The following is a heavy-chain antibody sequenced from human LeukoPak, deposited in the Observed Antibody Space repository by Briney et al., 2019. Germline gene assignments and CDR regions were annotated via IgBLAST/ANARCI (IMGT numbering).Heavy chain of an antibody. D-gene: IGHD6-13*01. Sequence: PSQTLSLTCTVSGGSISSGSYYWSWIRQPAGKGLEWIGRIYTSGSTNYNPSLKSRVTISVDTSKNQFSLKRSSVTAADTAVYYCARDIWQQQYNWFDPWGQGTLVTVSS. J-gene: IGHJ5*02. V-gene: IGHV4-61*02. CDR1: GGSISSGSYY. CDR3: ARDIWQQQYNWFDP. CDR2: IYTSGST.